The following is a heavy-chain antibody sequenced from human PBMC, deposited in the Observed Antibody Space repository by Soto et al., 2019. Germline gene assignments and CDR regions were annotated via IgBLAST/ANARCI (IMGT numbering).Heavy chain of an antibody. V-gene: IGHV6-1*01. CDR2: TYYRSKWYS. Sequence: QTLSLTCAISGDSGSSNSAAWNWIRQSPSTGLEWLARTYYRSKWYSDYAVSVKSRITINPDTSKNLFSLQLNSVTPEAAAADYCARQNTEASGYYGMDVWGKGATITVS. CDR3: ARQNTEASGYYGMDV. CDR1: GDSGSSNSAA. D-gene: IGHD3-10*01. J-gene: IGHJ6*04.